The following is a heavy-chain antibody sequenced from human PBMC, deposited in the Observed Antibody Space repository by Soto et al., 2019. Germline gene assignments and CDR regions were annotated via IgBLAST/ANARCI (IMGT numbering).Heavy chain of an antibody. CDR1: GYTFTSYG. D-gene: IGHD2-15*01. CDR2: ISAYNGNT. Sequence: ASVKVSCKASGYTFTSYGISWVRQAPGQGLEWMGWISAYNGNTNYAQKLQGRVTKTTDTSTSTAYMELRSLRSDDTAVYYCARDAERYCSGGSCSLLFDHWGQGTLVTSPQ. V-gene: IGHV1-18*04. CDR3: ARDAERYCSGGSCSLLFDH. J-gene: IGHJ4*02.